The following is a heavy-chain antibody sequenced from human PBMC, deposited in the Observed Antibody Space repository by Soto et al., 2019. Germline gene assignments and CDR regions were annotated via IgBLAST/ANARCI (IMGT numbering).Heavy chain of an antibody. J-gene: IGHJ5*02. D-gene: IGHD2-2*01. CDR2: IYHTGTT. V-gene: IGHV4-30-4*01. CDR3: ARVMAAMQNWLDP. CDR1: GASISNVGYF. Sequence: QVQLQESGPGLVKPSQTLSLTCTVSGASISNVGYFWSWLRQPPGKGLEWIGFIYHTGTTYSNSSLRSRVSISIDTSKSQFSLKLNSVTAADTAVYYCARVMAAMQNWLDPWGQGTLVTVSP.